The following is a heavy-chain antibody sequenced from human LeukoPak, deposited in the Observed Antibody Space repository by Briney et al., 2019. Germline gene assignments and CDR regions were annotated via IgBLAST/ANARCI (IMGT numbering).Heavy chain of an antibody. D-gene: IGHD5-18*01. CDR2: ISGSGGST. CDR1: GFTFSSYA. J-gene: IGHJ4*02. CDR3: AKDPRGYSYGPDY. V-gene: IGHV3-23*01. Sequence: GGSLRLSCAASGFTFSSYAMSWARQAPGKGLEWVSAISGSGGSTYYADSVKGRFTISRDNSKNTLYLQMNSLRAEDTAVYYCAKDPRGYSYGPDYWGQGTLVTVSS.